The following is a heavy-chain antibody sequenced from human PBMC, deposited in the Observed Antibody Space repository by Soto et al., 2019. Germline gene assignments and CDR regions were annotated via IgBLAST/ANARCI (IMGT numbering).Heavy chain of an antibody. J-gene: IGHJ4*02. D-gene: IGHD6-13*01. CDR1: GFTFINYA. CDR2: ISNRGIDT. CDR3: AKATYSSSWYF. V-gene: IGHV3-23*01. Sequence: GGSLRLSCAGSGFTFINYAMTWVRQAPGKGLEWVSSISNRGIDTYYVDSVKGRFTISRDNSKNTLYLQMNSLRAEDTAVYYCAKATYSSSWYFWGQGTLVTVSS.